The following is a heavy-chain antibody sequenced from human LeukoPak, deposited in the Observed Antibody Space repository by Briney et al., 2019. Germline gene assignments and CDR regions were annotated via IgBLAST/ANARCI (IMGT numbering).Heavy chain of an antibody. CDR2: INSDGSST. J-gene: IGHJ4*02. V-gene: IGHV3-74*01. CDR1: GFTFSSYW. D-gene: IGHD2-2*01. CDR3: ARDFSARSSTSYPDY. Sequence: GGSLRLSCAASGFTFSSYWMHWVRQAPGKGLVWVSRINSDGSSTSYADSVKGRFTISRDNAKNTLYLQRNSLRAEDTAVYYCARDFSARSSTSYPDYWGQGTLVTVSS.